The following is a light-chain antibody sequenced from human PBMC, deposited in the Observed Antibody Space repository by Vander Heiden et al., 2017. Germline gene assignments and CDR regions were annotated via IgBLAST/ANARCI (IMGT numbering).Light chain of an antibody. CDR1: SSDVGSYNL. J-gene: IGLJ2*01. CDR2: EVS. V-gene: IGLV2-23*02. CDR3: CSYAGSSTSVV. Sequence: QSALTQPPSVSGSPGQSLTISCPGTSSDVGSYNLVSWYQQHPGKAPKLMIYEVSKRPSGVSNRFSGSKSGNTASLTISGLQAEDKSDYYCCSYAGSSTSVVFGGGTKLTVL.